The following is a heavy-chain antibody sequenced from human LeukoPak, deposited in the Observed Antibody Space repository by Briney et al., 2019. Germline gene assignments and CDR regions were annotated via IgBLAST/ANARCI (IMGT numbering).Heavy chain of an antibody. CDR3: ARVYCSSASCYAKGFDY. V-gene: IGHV4-59*01. J-gene: IGHJ4*02. CDR2: IYYSRST. D-gene: IGHD2-2*01. CDR1: GGSISSYY. Sequence: PSETLSLTCTVSGGSISSYYWSWIRQPPGKGLEWIGYIYYSRSTNYNPSLKSRVTISVDTSKNQFSLKLSSVSAADTAIYYCARVYCSSASCYAKGFDYWGQGTLVTVSS.